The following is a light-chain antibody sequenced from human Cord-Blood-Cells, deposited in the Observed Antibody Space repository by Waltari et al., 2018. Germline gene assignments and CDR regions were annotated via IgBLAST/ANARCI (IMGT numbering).Light chain of an antibody. V-gene: IGKV3-15*01. Sequence: EIVMTQSPATLSVSPGERATLSCRASQSVSSNLAWYQQKPGHAPRLLIYGASTRATGIPARFSGSGSGTKFTLTISSLQSEDFAVYYCQQYNNWLLYTFGQGTKLEIK. J-gene: IGKJ2*01. CDR3: QQYNNWLLYT. CDR1: QSVSSN. CDR2: GAS.